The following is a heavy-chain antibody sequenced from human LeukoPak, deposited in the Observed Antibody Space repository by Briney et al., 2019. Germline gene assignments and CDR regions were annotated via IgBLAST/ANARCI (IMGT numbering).Heavy chain of an antibody. D-gene: IGHD6-13*01. V-gene: IGHV3-30*04. CDR1: GFTFSSYA. CDR3: ARDPIEQPLVRWALYYMDV. CDR2: ISYDGSNK. J-gene: IGHJ6*03. Sequence: GGSLRLSCAASGFTFSSYAMHWVRQAPGKGLEWVAVISYDGSNKYYADSVKGRFTISRDNSKNTLYLHMNSLRAEDTAVYYCARDPIEQPLVRWALYYMDVWGKGTTVTVSS.